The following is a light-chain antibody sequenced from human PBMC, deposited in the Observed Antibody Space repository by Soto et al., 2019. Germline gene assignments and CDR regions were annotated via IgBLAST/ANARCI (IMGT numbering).Light chain of an antibody. J-gene: IGLJ2*01. V-gene: IGLV9-49*01. CDR3: GADHGSGSNFVV. Sequence: QSVLTQPPSASASLRASVTLTCTLGSGYSNYKVDWYQQRPGKGPRFVMRVGTGGIVGSKGDGIPDRFSVLGSGLNRYLTIKNIQEEDESDDHCGADHGSGSNFVVFGGGTKLTVL. CDR1: SGYSNYK. CDR2: VGTGGIVG.